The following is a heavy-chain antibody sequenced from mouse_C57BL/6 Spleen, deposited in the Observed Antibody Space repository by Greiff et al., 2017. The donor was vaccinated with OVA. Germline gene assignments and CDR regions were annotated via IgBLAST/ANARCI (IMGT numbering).Heavy chain of an antibody. CDR2: INPYNGGT. CDR3: AKGDGYYPFAY. D-gene: IGHD2-3*01. CDR1: GYTFTDYY. V-gene: IGHV1-19*01. Sequence: VQLQQSGPVLVKPGASVKMSCKASGYTFTDYYMNWVKQSHGKSLEWIGVINPYNGGTSYNQKFKGKATLTVDKSSSTAYMELNSLTSEDSAVYYCAKGDGYYPFAYWGQGTLVTVSA. J-gene: IGHJ3*01.